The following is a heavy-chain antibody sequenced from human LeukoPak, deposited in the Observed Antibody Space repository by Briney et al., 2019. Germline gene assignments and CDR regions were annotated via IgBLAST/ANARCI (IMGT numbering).Heavy chain of an antibody. CDR2: INPSGGST. CDR1: GYTFTSYY. J-gene: IGHJ4*02. Sequence: GASVKVSCTASGYTFTSYYMHWVRQAPGQGLEWMGIINPSGGSTSYAQKFQGRVTMTRDTSTSTVYMELSSLRSEDTAVYYCARDLRPPYGSGSYDDGDYWGQGTLVTVSS. D-gene: IGHD3-10*01. CDR3: ARDLRPPYGSGSYDDGDY. V-gene: IGHV1-46*01.